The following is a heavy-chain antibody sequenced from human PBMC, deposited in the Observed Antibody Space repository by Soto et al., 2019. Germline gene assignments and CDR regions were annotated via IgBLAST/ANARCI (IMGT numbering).Heavy chain of an antibody. Sequence: QVPLVESGGGVVQPGRSLRLSCAASGFTFSSYGMHWVRQAPGKGLEWVAVIWYDGSNKYYADSVKGRFTISRDNSKNTLYLQMNSLRAEDTAVYYCARDQGIAVGYYGMDVWGQGTTVTVSS. CDR1: GFTFSSYG. CDR2: IWYDGSNK. CDR3: ARDQGIAVGYYGMDV. D-gene: IGHD6-19*01. J-gene: IGHJ6*02. V-gene: IGHV3-33*01.